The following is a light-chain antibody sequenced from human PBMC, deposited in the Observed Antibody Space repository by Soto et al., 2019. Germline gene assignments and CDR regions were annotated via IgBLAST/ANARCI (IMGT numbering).Light chain of an antibody. CDR3: QQYNIWRSIT. CDR2: AAS. Sequence: DIQMTQSPSSVFAFVGDRVTITCRASQGISTWLAWYQQKPGKAPKLLIYAASRLQSGVPSRFSGSGSGTDFSLTISSLQSEDFAVYYCQQYNIWRSITFGQGTRLEIK. CDR1: QGISTW. V-gene: IGKV1-12*02. J-gene: IGKJ5*01.